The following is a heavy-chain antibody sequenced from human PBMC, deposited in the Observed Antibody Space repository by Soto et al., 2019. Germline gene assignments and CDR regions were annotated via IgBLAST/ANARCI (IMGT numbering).Heavy chain of an antibody. CDR1: GFTFSSYG. CDR2: ISYDGSNK. Sequence: GGSLRLSCAASGFTFSSYGMHWVRQAPGKGLEWVAVISYDGSNKYYADSVKGRFTISRDNSKNTLYLQMNSLRAEDTAVYYCAKDTKYYDFWSGYYFDYWGQGTLVTVSS. J-gene: IGHJ4*02. D-gene: IGHD3-3*01. CDR3: AKDTKYYDFWSGYYFDY. V-gene: IGHV3-30*18.